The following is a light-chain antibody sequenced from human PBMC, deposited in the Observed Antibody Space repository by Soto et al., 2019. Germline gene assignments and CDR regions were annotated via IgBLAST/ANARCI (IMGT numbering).Light chain of an antibody. CDR3: SSYTGSSLYV. J-gene: IGLJ1*01. CDR1: SSDVGGYNY. Sequence: QSVLTQPASVSGSPGQSITISCTGTSSDVGGYNYVSWYQQHPGKAPTLMIYDVSNRPSGVSNRFSGSKSGNTASLTISGLQAEDEADYYCSSYTGSSLYVFGTGTKVTVL. V-gene: IGLV2-14*01. CDR2: DVS.